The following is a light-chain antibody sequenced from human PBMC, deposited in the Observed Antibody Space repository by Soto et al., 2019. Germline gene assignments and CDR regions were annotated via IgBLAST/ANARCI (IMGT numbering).Light chain of an antibody. CDR2: DAS. Sequence: DIQMTQSPSSLSASVGDRVTITCQTSQDISTYLNWYQQKSGKAPELLIYDASNLETGVPSRFSGSGSGTDFTFTISSLQPEDSATYYCQQYDNLPLTFGGGTKVAIK. CDR3: QQYDNLPLT. J-gene: IGKJ4*01. V-gene: IGKV1-33*01. CDR1: QDISTY.